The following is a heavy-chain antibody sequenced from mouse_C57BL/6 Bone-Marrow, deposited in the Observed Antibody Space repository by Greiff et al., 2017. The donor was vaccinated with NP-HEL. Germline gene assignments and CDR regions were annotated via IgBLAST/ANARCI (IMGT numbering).Heavy chain of an antibody. Sequence: EVQLVESGAELVRPGASVKLSCTASGFNIKDDYMHWVKQRPEQGLEWIGWIDPENGDTEYASKFQGKATITADTSSNTAYLQLSSLTSEDTAVYYCTTPLNWDEDYWGQGTTLTVSS. V-gene: IGHV14-4*01. CDR1: GFNIKDDY. CDR3: TTPLNWDEDY. CDR2: IDPENGDT. J-gene: IGHJ2*01. D-gene: IGHD4-1*01.